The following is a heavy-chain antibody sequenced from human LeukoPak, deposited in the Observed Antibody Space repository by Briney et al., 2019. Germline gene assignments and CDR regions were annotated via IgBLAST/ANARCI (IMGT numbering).Heavy chain of an antibody. CDR1: GFTVSSNY. J-gene: IGHJ4*02. V-gene: IGHV3-53*01. Sequence: PGGSLRLSCAASGFTVSSNYMSWVRQAPGKGLEWVSVIYSGGSTYYADSVKGRFTISRDNSKNTLYLQMNSLRAEDTAVYYCARAGDDFWSGYYPFDYWGQGTLVTVSS. D-gene: IGHD3-3*01. CDR2: IYSGGST. CDR3: ARAGDDFWSGYYPFDY.